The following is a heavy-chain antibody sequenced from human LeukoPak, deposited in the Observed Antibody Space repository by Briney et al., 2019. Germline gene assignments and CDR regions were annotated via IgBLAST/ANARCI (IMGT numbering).Heavy chain of an antibody. CDR3: AREGEWYSSGWYEIGFDY. Sequence: ASVKVSCKASGYTLTSYGISWVRQAPGQGLEWMGWISAYNGNTNYAQKLQGRVTMTTDTSTSPAYMELRSLRSDDTAVYYCAREGEWYSSGWYEIGFDYWGQGTLVTVSS. J-gene: IGHJ4*02. V-gene: IGHV1-18*01. D-gene: IGHD6-19*01. CDR1: GYTLTSYG. CDR2: ISAYNGNT.